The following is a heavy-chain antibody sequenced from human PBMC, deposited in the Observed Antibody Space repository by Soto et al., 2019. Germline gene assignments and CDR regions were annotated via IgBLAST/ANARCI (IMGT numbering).Heavy chain of an antibody. CDR1: GFIFSEST. V-gene: IGHV3-64D*06. Sequence: GGSLRLSCSASGFIFSESTIYWVRQVPGKGPEAISAVSTSGRSTYYADSVKDRFTISRDNSKNTLFLQMGSLRPEDTAIYYCVKQAHGLDGVAFDYWGQGTKVTVSS. CDR3: VKQAHGLDGVAFDY. CDR2: VSTSGRST. J-gene: IGHJ4*02. D-gene: IGHD2-15*01.